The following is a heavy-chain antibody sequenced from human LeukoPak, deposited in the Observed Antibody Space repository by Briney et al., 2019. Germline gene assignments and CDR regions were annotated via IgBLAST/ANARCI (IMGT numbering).Heavy chain of an antibody. CDR2: IIPIFGPA. CDR1: GGTFISYA. CDR3: ARQLKARPSVVVPAATLGY. V-gene: IGHV1-69*13. D-gene: IGHD2-2*01. J-gene: IGHJ4*02. Sequence: GASVKVSCKASGGTFISYAISWVRQAPGQGLEWMGGIIPIFGPANYAQKFQGRVTITADESTSTAYMELSSLRSEDTAVYYCARQLKARPSVVVPAATLGYWGQGTLVTVSS.